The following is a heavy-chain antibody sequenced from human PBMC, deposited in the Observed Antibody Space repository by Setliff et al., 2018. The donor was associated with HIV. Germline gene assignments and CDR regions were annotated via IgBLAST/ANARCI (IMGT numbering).Heavy chain of an antibody. V-gene: IGHV1-18*01. CDR1: GYTFTKYD. Sequence: GASVKVSCKASGYTFTKYDINWVRQATGQGLEWMGWISDYNSNTEYAQKLQGRVTMTKDTSTSTAYMELRSLRPDDTAVYFCARRADWFDLWGQGTLVTVSS. J-gene: IGHJ5*02. CDR2: ISDYNSNT. CDR3: ARRADWFDL.